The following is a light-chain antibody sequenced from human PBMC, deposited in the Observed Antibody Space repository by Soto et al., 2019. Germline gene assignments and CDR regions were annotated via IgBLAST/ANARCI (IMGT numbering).Light chain of an antibody. CDR2: AAS. V-gene: IGKV1-16*01. CDR1: QSVSDS. Sequence: IHMTHSPSSLCASLGDIVTMTFRANQSVSDSLNWYQQKPGKVPKLLIYAASSLRSGVPSRISGSGSGTEFTLTISSLQPNDFATYYCQQYNSYWTFGQGTKVDIK. J-gene: IGKJ1*01. CDR3: QQYNSYWT.